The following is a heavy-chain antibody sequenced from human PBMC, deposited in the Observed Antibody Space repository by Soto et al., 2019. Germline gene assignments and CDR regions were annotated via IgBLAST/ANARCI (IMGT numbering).Heavy chain of an antibody. V-gene: IGHV1-69*01. Sequence: QVQLVQSGSEVKNPGSSVKVSCKASGGTFSSYAISWVRQAPGQRLEWMGGIIPIFGTANYAQKCQGRVTIAADESTSTAYMELSSLRSEDTAVYYCASPKFRFWQQLDPWGQGTLVTGSS. CDR2: IIPIFGTA. CDR1: GGTFSSYA. D-gene: IGHD3-3*01. CDR3: ASPKFRFWQQLDP. J-gene: IGHJ5*02.